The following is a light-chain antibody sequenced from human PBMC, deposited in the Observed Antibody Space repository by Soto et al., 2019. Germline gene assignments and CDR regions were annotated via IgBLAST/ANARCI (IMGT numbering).Light chain of an antibody. CDR3: QQLHGYPWT. Sequence: DIQLTQSPSFLSASVGDSVTITCRASQGVTGYVAWYQQKPGKAPNLLIYAASTLQSGVPSRFSGSGSGTEFTLTISSLQPEDFAIYYCQQLHGYPWTFGHETKVEIK. CDR1: QGVTGY. CDR2: AAS. V-gene: IGKV1-9*01. J-gene: IGKJ1*01.